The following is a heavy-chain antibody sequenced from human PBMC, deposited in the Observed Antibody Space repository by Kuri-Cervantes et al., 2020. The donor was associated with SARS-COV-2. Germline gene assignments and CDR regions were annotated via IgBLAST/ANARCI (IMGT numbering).Heavy chain of an antibody. D-gene: IGHD3-10*01. J-gene: IGHJ4*02. Sequence: GESLKISCAASGFTFSSYSMNWVRQAPGKGLEWVSSISSSSSYIYYADSVKGRFTISRDNAKNSLYLQMNSLRAEDTAVYYCARDRGVRGWYFDYWGQGTQVTVSS. V-gene: IGHV3-21*01. CDR1: GFTFSSYS. CDR3: ARDRGVRGWYFDY. CDR2: ISSSSSYI.